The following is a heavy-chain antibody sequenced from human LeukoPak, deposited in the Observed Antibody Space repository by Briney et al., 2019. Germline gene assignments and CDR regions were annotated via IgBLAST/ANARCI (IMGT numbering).Heavy chain of an antibody. CDR1: GGSFSGYY. D-gene: IGHD3-22*01. V-gene: IGHV4-34*01. Sequence: PSETLSLTCAVYGGSFSGYYWSWIRQPPGKGLEWIGEINHSGSTNYNPSLKSRVTISVDTSKNQFSLKLSSVTAADTAVYYCATRGNYYDSSGYYSSNSWFDPWGQGTLVTVSS. CDR2: INHSGST. J-gene: IGHJ5*02. CDR3: ATRGNYYDSSGYYSSNSWFDP.